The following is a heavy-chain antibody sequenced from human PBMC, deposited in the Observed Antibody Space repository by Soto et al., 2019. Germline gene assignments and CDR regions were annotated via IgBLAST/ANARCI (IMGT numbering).Heavy chain of an antibody. Sequence: GASVKVSCKASGYTFTSYYMHWVRQAPGQGLEWMGIINPSGGSTSYAQKFQGRVTMTRDTSTSTVYMELSSLRSEDTAVYYCARDQVPIKGSSWPDAFDIWGQGTMLTVSS. J-gene: IGHJ3*02. V-gene: IGHV1-46*01. CDR1: GYTFTSYY. D-gene: IGHD6-13*01. CDR3: ARDQVPIKGSSWPDAFDI. CDR2: INPSGGST.